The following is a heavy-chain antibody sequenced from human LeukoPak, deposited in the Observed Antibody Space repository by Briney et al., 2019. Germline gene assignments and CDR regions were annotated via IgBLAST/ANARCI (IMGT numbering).Heavy chain of an antibody. J-gene: IGHJ6*02. CDR2: MNPNSGNT. CDR1: GYTFTSYG. Sequence: AASVKVSCKASGYTFTSYGINWVRQATGQGLEWMGWMNPNSGNTGYAQKFQGRVTMTRNTTISTAYMELSSLRSEDTAVYYCARDQEDVVVPAANYYYYGMDVWGQGTTVTVSS. D-gene: IGHD2-2*01. CDR3: ARDQEDVVVPAANYYYYGMDV. V-gene: IGHV1-8*01.